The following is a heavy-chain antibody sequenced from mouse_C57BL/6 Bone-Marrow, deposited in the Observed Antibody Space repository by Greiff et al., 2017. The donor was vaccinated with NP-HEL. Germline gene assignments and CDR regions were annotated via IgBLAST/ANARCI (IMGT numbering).Heavy chain of an antibody. CDR3: ARGGKFITTVVAPRV. D-gene: IGHD1-1*01. CDR2: IHPNSGST. CDR1: GYTFTSYW. J-gene: IGHJ3*01. V-gene: IGHV1-64*01. Sequence: QVQLQQPGAELVKPGASVKLSCKASGYTFTSYWMHWVKQRPGQGLEWIGMIHPNSGSTNYNEKFKSKATLTVDKSSSTAYMQLSSLTSEDSAVYYCARGGKFITTVVAPRVRGQGTLVTVSA.